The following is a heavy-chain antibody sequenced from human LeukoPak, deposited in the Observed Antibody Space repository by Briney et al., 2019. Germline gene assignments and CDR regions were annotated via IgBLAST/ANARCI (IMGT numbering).Heavy chain of an antibody. D-gene: IGHD3-10*01. CDR2: TSGNGGST. CDR1: GFSFSTYA. V-gene: IGHV3-23*01. CDR3: AKQYYGWGNYCVRFDY. J-gene: IGHJ4*02. Sequence: PGGSLRLSCAASGFSFSTYAMSWVRQAPGKGLEWVSVTSGNGGSTYNADSVKGRFTISRDNSKNMLYLQMDGLRAEDTAVYYCAKQYYGWGNYCVRFDYWGQGTLVTVSS.